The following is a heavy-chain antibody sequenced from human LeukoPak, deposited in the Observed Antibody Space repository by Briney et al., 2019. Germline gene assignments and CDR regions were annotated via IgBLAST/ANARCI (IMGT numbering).Heavy chain of an antibody. V-gene: IGHV3-7*01. J-gene: IGHJ5*02. CDR1: GFTFSSYW. CDR2: IKQDGSEK. CDR3: ATGWNYYDSSGLLRFDP. Sequence: GGSLRLSCAASGFTFSSYWMSWVRQAPGKGLEWVANIKQDGSEKYYVGSVKGRFTIFRDNAKNSLYLQMNSLRAEDTAVYYCATGWNYYDSSGLLRFDPWGQGTLVTVSS. D-gene: IGHD3-22*01.